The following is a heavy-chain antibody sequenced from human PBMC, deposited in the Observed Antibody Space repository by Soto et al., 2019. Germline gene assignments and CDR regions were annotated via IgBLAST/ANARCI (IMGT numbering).Heavy chain of an antibody. Sequence: ASVKVSCKASAYTFTSYDINWVRQATRQGLEWMGWMNPNSGNTGYAQKFQGRVTMTRNTSISTAYMELSSLRSEDTDVYYCARGIRWLQLKGENWFDPWGQGTLVTVSS. CDR1: AYTFTSYD. J-gene: IGHJ5*02. D-gene: IGHD5-12*01. CDR3: ARGIRWLQLKGENWFDP. CDR2: MNPNSGNT. V-gene: IGHV1-8*01.